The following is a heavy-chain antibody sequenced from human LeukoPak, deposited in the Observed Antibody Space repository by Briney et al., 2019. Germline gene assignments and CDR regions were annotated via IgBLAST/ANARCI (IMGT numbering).Heavy chain of an antibody. V-gene: IGHV3-30*04. CDR3: ARGPARGSDGRMDV. CDR2: ISYDGSNK. J-gene: IGHJ6*04. D-gene: IGHD1-14*01. Sequence: GGSLRLSCAASGFTFSSYAMHWVRQAPGKGLEWVAVISYDGSNKYYADSVKGRFTFSRDNSKNTLYLQMNSLRAEDTAVYYCARGPARGSDGRMDVWGKGTTVTISS. CDR1: GFTFSSYA.